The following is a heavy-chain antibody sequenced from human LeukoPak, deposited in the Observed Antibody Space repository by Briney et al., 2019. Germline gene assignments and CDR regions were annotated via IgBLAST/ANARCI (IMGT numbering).Heavy chain of an antibody. D-gene: IGHD1-26*01. CDR2: IIPIFGTP. CDR1: GGSLTTYT. Sequence: ASVKVSCKASGGSLTTYTINWMRQAPGQGLEWMGGIIPIFGTPNYAQKFQGRVTITADGSTNAAYMELNSLRSEDTAVYYCAGGGRSGSHPLDYWGQGTLVTVSS. J-gene: IGHJ4*02. V-gene: IGHV1-69*13. CDR3: AGGGRSGSHPLDY.